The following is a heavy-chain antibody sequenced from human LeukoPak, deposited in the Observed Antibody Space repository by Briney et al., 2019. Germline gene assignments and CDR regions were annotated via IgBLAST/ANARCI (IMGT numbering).Heavy chain of an antibody. CDR1: GFTFSNAW. Sequence: GGSLRLSCAASGFTFSNAWMSWVRQAPGKGLEWVSAISGSGGSTYYADSVKGRFTISRDNSKNTLYLQMNSLRAEDTAVYYCAKAGDTAMVSSFDYWGQGTLVTVSS. D-gene: IGHD5-18*01. V-gene: IGHV3-23*01. J-gene: IGHJ4*02. CDR2: ISGSGGST. CDR3: AKAGDTAMVSSFDY.